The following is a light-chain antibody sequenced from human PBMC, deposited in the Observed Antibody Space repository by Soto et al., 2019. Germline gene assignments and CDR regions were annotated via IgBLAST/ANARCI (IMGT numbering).Light chain of an antibody. J-gene: IGKJ4*01. Sequence: DSQRPKSTSSLSASVGDRVTITCRASQSISSYLNWYQQKPGKAPKLLIYDASNLETGVPSRFSGSGSGTDFTFTISSLQPEDIATYYCQQYDNLPLPFGGGTKVAIK. V-gene: IGKV1-33*01. CDR2: DAS. CDR1: QSISSY. CDR3: QQYDNLPLP.